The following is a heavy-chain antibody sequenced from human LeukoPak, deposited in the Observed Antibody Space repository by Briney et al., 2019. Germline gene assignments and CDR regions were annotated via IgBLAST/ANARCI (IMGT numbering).Heavy chain of an antibody. CDR1: GYTFTSYG. CDR3: ARLFNTGDFRSGYYPRYYYMDV. V-gene: IGHV1-18*01. J-gene: IGHJ6*03. CDR2: ISAYNGNT. D-gene: IGHD3-3*01. Sequence: ASVKVSCKASGYTFTSYGISWVRQAPGQGLERMGWISAYNGNTNYAQKLQGRVTMTTDTSTSTAYMELRSLRSDDTAVYYCARLFNTGDFRSGYYPRYYYMDVWGKGTTVTVSS.